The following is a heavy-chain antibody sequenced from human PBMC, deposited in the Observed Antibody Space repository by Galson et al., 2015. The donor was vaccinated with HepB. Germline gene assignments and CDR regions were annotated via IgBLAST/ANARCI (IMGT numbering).Heavy chain of an antibody. J-gene: IGHJ4*02. CDR1: GYTLTELS. Sequence: SVKVSCKVSGYTLTELSMHWVRQAPGKGLEWMGGFDPEDGETIYAQKFQGRVTMTEDTSTDTAYMELSSLRSEDTAVYYCATVQINYYGSGSYYEPLGYWGQGTLVTVSS. V-gene: IGHV1-24*01. CDR3: ATVQINYYGSGSYYEPLGY. CDR2: FDPEDGET. D-gene: IGHD3-10*01.